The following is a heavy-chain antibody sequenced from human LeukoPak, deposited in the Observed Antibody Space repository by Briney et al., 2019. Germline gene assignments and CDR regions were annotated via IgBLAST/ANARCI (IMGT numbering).Heavy chain of an antibody. J-gene: IGHJ4*02. CDR1: GYTLTDLS. CDR2: FDRENGEI. CDR3: ARGPPNWGYDY. D-gene: IGHD7-27*01. Sequence: ASVKVSCKVSGYTLTDLSIHWVRQAPGKGLEWMGGFDRENGEIVYAQKFQDRVTMTRNTSISTAYMELSSLRSDDTAVYYCARGPPNWGYDYWGPGTLVTVSS. V-gene: IGHV1-24*01.